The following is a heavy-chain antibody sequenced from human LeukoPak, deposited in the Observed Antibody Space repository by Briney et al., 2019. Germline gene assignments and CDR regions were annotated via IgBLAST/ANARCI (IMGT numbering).Heavy chain of an antibody. D-gene: IGHD2-2*01. CDR1: GDSISNYY. V-gene: IGHV4-59*01. CDR3: ARGAEREPAAIEWFDP. Sequence: SETLSLTCTVSGDSISNYYWSWIRQPSGKGLEWIGYIYYTGSTYYNPALKSRVTMSVDTSKNQFSLKLNSVTAADTAVYYCARGAEREPAAIEWFDPWGQGTLVTVSS. CDR2: IYYTGST. J-gene: IGHJ5*02.